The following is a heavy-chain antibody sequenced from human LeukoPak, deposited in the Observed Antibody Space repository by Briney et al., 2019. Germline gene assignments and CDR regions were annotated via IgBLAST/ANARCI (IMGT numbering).Heavy chain of an antibody. CDR1: GFTFRTYW. Sequence: PGGSLRLSCVGSGFTFRTYWMTWVRQAPGKGLEWVANIKEDGSQQNYVDSVKGRFTISRDNVKNSLHLQMHNLRADDTAVYHCARDRDWGQGTLVTVSS. V-gene: IGHV3-7*01. J-gene: IGHJ4*02. CDR2: IKEDGSQQ. CDR3: ARDRD.